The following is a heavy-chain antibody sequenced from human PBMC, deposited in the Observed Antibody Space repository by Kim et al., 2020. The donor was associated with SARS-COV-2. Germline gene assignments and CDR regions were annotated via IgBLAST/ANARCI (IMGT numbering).Heavy chain of an antibody. V-gene: IGHV1-3*01. Sequence: ASVKVSCKASGYTFTSYAMHWVRQAPGQRLEWMGWINAGNGNTKYSQKFQGRVTITRDTSASTAYMELSSLRSEDTAVYYCARVNTGYSSGWYRGWFDPWGQGTLVTVSS. CDR3: ARVNTGYSSGWYRGWFDP. J-gene: IGHJ5*02. CDR1: GYTFTSYA. D-gene: IGHD6-19*01. CDR2: INAGNGNT.